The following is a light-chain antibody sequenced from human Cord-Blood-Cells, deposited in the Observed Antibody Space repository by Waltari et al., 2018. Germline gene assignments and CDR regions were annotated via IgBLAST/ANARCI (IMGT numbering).Light chain of an antibody. CDR3: CSYAGSSTNYV. J-gene: IGLJ1*01. CDR1: RSDVGSYNL. CDR2: EGS. V-gene: IGLV2-23*01. Sequence: QSALTQPASVSGSPGQSITIPCPGTRSDVGSYNLASCYQQHPGKAPKLMIYEGSKRPSGVSNRFSGSKSGNTASLTISGLQAEDEADYYCCSYAGSSTNYVFGTGTKVTVL.